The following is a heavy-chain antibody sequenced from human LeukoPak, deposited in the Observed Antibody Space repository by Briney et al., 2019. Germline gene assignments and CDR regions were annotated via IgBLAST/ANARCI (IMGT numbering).Heavy chain of an antibody. CDR2: IYYTRST. D-gene: IGHD2-2*02. CDR3: ARARDIVVVPAAIEFDY. V-gene: IGHV4-39*07. J-gene: IGHJ4*02. Sequence: SETLSLTCTVSGGSISSSSYYWGWIRQPPGKGLEWIGSIYYTRSTYYNPSLKSRVTISVDTSKNQFSLKLSSVTAADTAVYYCARARDIVVVPAAIEFDYWGQGTLVTVSS. CDR1: GGSISSSSYY.